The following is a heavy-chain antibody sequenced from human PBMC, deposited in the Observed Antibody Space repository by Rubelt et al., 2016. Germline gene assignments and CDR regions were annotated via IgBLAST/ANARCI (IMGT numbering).Heavy chain of an antibody. CDR2: IIPSLRMA. CDR3: ATYRPPTTHYYMDV. CDR1: GGLFDTSA. Sequence: GSSVKVSCQTSGGLFDTSAINWVRQAPGQGLEWMGRIIPSLRMARYTKKFQGRVTITADKSTDTAYMELSSLRSEDTAVYDCATYRPPTTHYYMDVWGKGTTVTVSS. J-gene: IGHJ6*03. D-gene: IGHD1/OR15-1a*01. V-gene: IGHV1-69*04.